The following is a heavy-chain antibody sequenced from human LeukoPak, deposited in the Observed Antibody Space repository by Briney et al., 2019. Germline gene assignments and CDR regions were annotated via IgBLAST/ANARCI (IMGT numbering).Heavy chain of an antibody. CDR2: IWFDGTEN. D-gene: IGHD4-23*01. V-gene: IGHV3-33*03. J-gene: IGHJ2*01. CDR3: AKVGEFETFGGNSDWYFDL. Sequence: GGSLRLSCEASGFTFSSYGIHWVRQAPGKGLEWVAVIWFDGTENFYGDSVQGRFTISRSNSNNTVHLQMTRLRADDTAVYYCAKVGEFETFGGNSDWYFDLWGRGTLVTVSP. CDR1: GFTFSSYG.